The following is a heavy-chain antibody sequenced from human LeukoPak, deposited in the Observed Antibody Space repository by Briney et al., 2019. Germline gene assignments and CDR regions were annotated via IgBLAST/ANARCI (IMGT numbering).Heavy chain of an antibody. V-gene: IGHV3-48*01. CDR1: GFTFSSYS. D-gene: IGHD3-10*01. CDR3: ARDQLGSGSNWFDP. J-gene: IGHJ5*02. Sequence: PGGSLRLSCAASGFTFSSYSMNWVRQAPGKGLEWVSYISSSSTIYYADSVKGRFTISRDNAKNSLYLQMNSLRAEDTAVYYCARDQLGSGSNWFDPWGQGTLVTVSS. CDR2: ISSSSTI.